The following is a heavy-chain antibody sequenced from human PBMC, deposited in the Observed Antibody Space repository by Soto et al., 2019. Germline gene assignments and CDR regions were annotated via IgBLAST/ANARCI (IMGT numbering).Heavy chain of an antibody. CDR2: IYSSGST. CDR1: GGSVSSGSYY. J-gene: IGHJ4*02. V-gene: IGHV4-61*01. Sequence: ASETLSLTCTVSGGSVSSGSYYWSWIRQPPGKGLEWIGYIYSSGSTSYNPSLKSRVTISVDTSKNQFSLKLSSVTAADTAVYYCARLSWSSSGSGYFDYWGQGTLVTVSS. D-gene: IGHD6-19*01. CDR3: ARLSWSSSGSGYFDY.